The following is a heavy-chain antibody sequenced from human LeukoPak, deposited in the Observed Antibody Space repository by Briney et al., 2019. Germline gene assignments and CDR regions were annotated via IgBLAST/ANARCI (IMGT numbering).Heavy chain of an antibody. J-gene: IGHJ4*02. CDR1: GYTFTGYY. Sequence: ASVKVSCKASGYTFTGYYMHWVRQAPGQGLEWMGWINPNSGGTNYAQKFQGRVTMTRDTSISTAYMELSRLRSDDTAVYYCARVLKGALGFDYWRQGTLVTVSS. D-gene: IGHD1-26*01. CDR3: ARVLKGALGFDY. CDR2: INPNSGGT. V-gene: IGHV1-2*02.